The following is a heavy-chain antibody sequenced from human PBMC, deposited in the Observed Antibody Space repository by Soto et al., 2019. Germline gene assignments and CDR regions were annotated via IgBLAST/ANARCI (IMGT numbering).Heavy chain of an antibody. CDR1: GYSFTNSA. CDR2: INAGSGSA. CDR3: ATWVDYGDFEGFDF. V-gene: IGHV1-3*01. D-gene: IGHD4-17*01. Sequence: ASVKVSCKASGYSFTNSAIHWLRQAPGQRLEWMGWINAGSGSAKYSQKFQGRVTITRDTSASTAYMELSSLTTNDTATYFCATWVDYGDFEGFDFWGQGTLVTVSS. J-gene: IGHJ4*02.